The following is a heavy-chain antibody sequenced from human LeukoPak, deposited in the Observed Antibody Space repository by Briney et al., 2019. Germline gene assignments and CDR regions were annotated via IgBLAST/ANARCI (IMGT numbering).Heavy chain of an antibody. CDR2: ISYDGSNK. V-gene: IGHV3-30-3*01. J-gene: IGHJ4*02. CDR3: AKDRRTPIRITMVRGAYPLEG. Sequence: GRSLRLSCAASGFTFSSYAMHWVRQAPGKGLEWVAVISYDGSNKYYADSVKGRFTISRDNSKNTLYLQMNSLRAEDTAVYYCAKDRRTPIRITMVRGAYPLEGWGQGTLVTVSS. D-gene: IGHD3-10*01. CDR1: GFTFSSYA.